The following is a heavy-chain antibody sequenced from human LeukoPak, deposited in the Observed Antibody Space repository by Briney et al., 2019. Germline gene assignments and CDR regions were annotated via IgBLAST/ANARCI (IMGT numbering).Heavy chain of an antibody. V-gene: IGHV3-15*01. CDR2: IKSKANGGTT. Sequence: GGSLRLSCAASGFTFSNAWMSWVRQAPGKGLEWVGRIKSKANGGTTDYAAPVKGRFTISRDDSKNTLYLQMNSLKIEDTAVYHCTRGRTYSSAWGPGTLVTVSS. J-gene: IGHJ5*02. CDR3: TRGRTYSSA. D-gene: IGHD6-19*01. CDR1: GFTFSNAW.